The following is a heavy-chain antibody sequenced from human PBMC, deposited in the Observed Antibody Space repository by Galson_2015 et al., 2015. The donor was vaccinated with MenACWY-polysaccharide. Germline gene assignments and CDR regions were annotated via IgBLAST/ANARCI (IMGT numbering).Heavy chain of an antibody. CDR1: GGSISSSSYY. V-gene: IGHV4-39*01. J-gene: IGHJ5*02. CDR2: IYYSGST. CDR3: ARKTGPLGWFDP. Sequence: SETLSLTCTVSGGSISSSSYYWGWIRQPPGKGLEWIGSIYYSGSTYYNPSLKSRVTISVDTSKNQFSLKLSSVTAADTAVYYCARKTGPLGWFDPWGQGTLVTVSS.